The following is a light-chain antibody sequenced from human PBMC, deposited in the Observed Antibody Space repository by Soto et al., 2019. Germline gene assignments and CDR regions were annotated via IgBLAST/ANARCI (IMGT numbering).Light chain of an antibody. CDR2: GAS. CDR1: QSVSSN. Sequence: EIVMTQSPATLSVSPGERATLSCRASQSVSSNLAWYQQKPGQAPRLLIYGASTRATGIPARFSGSGSGTELTVTIGSLQSEDFAVYYCQQYNNWSPYTFGQGTKLEIK. J-gene: IGKJ2*01. CDR3: QQYNNWSPYT. V-gene: IGKV3-15*01.